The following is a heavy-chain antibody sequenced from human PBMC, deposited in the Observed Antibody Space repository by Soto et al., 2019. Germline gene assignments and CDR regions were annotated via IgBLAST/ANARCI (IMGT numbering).Heavy chain of an antibody. CDR3: ARATAVADEIVYGLDV. D-gene: IGHD2-21*02. CDR2: IHHSGST. J-gene: IGHJ6*02. Sequence: QVQLQESGPGLVKPSGTLSLSCAVSGDSISRRNWWSWVRQSPGQGLEWNGEIHHSGSTNYNLSLKSRVTISIDKSKNHFSLSLTSVTAADTADYYCARATAVADEIVYGLDVWGQGTAVTVSS. V-gene: IGHV4-4*02. CDR1: GDSISRRNW.